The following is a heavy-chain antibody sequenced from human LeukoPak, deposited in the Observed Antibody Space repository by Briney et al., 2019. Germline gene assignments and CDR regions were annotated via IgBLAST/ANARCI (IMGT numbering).Heavy chain of an antibody. CDR2: FFYGGSP. CDR3: VRVISGSYFDN. CDR1: GYSISSGYS. Sequence: SETLSLTCAVSGYSISSGYSWGWIRQPPGKGLEWIGSFFYGGSPYYNPSLKSRVTISVDTSKNQFSLEVASLTAADTAVYYCVRVISGSYFDNWGQGTLLSVSS. D-gene: IGHD1-26*01. J-gene: IGHJ4*02. V-gene: IGHV4-38-2*01.